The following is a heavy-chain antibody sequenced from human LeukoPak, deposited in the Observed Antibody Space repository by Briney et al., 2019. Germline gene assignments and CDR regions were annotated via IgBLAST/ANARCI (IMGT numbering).Heavy chain of an antibody. J-gene: IGHJ6*03. V-gene: IGHV1-2*06. CDR1: GYTFTGYY. CDR2: INPNIGGT. D-gene: IGHD3-10*01. Sequence: ASVKVPCKASGYTFTGYYMHWVRQAPGQGLEWMGRINPNIGGTNYAQKFRGRVSLTRDTSTSTAYMELNSLRSDDTAVYYCARCGSGTDLYDYYFMDVWGKGTTVTVSS. CDR3: ARCGSGTDLYDYYFMDV.